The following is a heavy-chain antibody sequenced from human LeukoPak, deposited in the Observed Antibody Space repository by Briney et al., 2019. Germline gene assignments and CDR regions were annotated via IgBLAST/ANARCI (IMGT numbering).Heavy chain of an antibody. CDR3: ARLGQWIDAFDI. CDR1: GGSISSSNW. V-gene: IGHV4-4*02. CDR2: INHSGST. J-gene: IGHJ3*02. Sequence: SETLSLTCAVSGGSISSSNWWSWVRQPPGKGLEWIGEINHSGSTNYNPSLKSRVAISVDTSKNQFSLKLSSVTAADTVVYYCARLGQWIDAFDIWGQGTMVTVSS. D-gene: IGHD6-19*01.